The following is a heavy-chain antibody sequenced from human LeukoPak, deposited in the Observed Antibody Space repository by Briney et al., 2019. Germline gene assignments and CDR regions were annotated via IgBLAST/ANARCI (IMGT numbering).Heavy chain of an antibody. V-gene: IGHV3-66*01. CDR2: IYSGGNT. D-gene: IGHD1-26*01. CDR1: GFTFSNNY. CDR3: ARGGGSSGSANYYYGMDV. Sequence: PGGSLRLSCAASGFTFSNNYMSWVRQAPGKGLEWVSIIYSGGNTYYADSVKGRFTISRDNSKNTLCLQMNSLRAEDTAVYYCARGGGSSGSANYYYGMDVWGQGTTVTVSS. J-gene: IGHJ6*02.